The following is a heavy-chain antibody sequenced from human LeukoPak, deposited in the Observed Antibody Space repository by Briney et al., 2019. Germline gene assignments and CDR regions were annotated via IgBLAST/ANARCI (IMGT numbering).Heavy chain of an antibody. Sequence: PSETLSLTCTVSGGSISSYYWCWIRQPAGKGLEWIGRIYTSGSTNYNPSLKSRVTMSVDTSKNQFSLKLSSVTAADTAVYYCARGLSSARQHDYFDYWGQGTLVTVSS. D-gene: IGHD6-6*01. CDR1: GGSISSYY. CDR2: IYTSGST. CDR3: ARGLSSARQHDYFDY. V-gene: IGHV4-4*07. J-gene: IGHJ4*02.